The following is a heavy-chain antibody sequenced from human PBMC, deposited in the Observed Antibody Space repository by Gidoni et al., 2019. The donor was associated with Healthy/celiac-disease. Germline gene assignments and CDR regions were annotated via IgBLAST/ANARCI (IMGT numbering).Heavy chain of an antibody. CDR1: GFTVRSNY. CDR2: IYSGGST. CDR3: AGGIAVAGTGWFDP. J-gene: IGHJ5*02. Sequence: EVQLVESGGGLIQPGGSLRLSCAASGFTVRSNYMSWVRQAPGKGLEWVSVIYSGGSTYYADSVKGRFTISRDNSKNTLYLQMNSLRAEDTAVYYCAGGIAVAGTGWFDPWGQGTLVTVST. V-gene: IGHV3-53*01. D-gene: IGHD6-19*01.